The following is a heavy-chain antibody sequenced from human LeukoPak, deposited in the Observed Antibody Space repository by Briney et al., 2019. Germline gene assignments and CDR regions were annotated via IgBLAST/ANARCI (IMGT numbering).Heavy chain of an antibody. CDR1: GFTFDDYG. CDR2: INWNGGST. J-gene: IGHJ4*02. D-gene: IGHD5-24*01. CDR3: ARDGDGYNIGGPPIDY. Sequence: GGSLRLFCAASGFTFDDYGMSWVRQAPGKGLEWVSGINWNGGSTGYADSVKGRFTISRDNAKNSLYLQINSLRAEDTALYYCARDGDGYNIGGPPIDYWGQGTLVTVSS. V-gene: IGHV3-20*04.